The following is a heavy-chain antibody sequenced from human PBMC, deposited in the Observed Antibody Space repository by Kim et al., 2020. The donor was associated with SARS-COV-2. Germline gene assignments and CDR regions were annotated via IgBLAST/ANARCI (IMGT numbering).Heavy chain of an antibody. CDR3: TTDLETYYDFWSGYQGGDYYYYGMDV. D-gene: IGHD3-3*01. V-gene: IGHV3-15*01. Sequence: GGSLRLSCAASGFTFSNAWMSWVRQAPGKGLEWVGRIKSKTDGGTTDYAAPVKGRFTISRDDSKNTLYLQMNSLKTEDTAVYYCTTDLETYYDFWSGYQGGDYYYYGMDVWGQGTTVTVSS. CDR2: IKSKTDGGTT. CDR1: GFTFSNAW. J-gene: IGHJ6*02.